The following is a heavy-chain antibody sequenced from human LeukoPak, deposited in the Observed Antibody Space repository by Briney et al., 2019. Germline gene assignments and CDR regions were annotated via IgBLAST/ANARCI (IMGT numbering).Heavy chain of an antibody. D-gene: IGHD6-13*01. CDR2: ISYDGSNK. CDR3: ARDPSSSWTPYFDY. V-gene: IGHV3-30-3*01. J-gene: IGHJ4*02. CDR1: GFTFSSYA. Sequence: GGSLRLSCAASGFTFSSYAMHWVRQAPGKGLEWVAVISYDGSNKYYADSVKGRFTISRDNSKNTLYLQMNSLRAEDTAVYYCARDPSSSWTPYFDYWGQGTLVTVSS.